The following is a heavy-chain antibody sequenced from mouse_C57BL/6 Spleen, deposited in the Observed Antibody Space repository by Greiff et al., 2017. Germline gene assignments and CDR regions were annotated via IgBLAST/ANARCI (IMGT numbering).Heavy chain of an antibody. CDR2: INPNNGGT. V-gene: IGHV1-26*01. Sequence: VQLQQSGPELVKPGASVKISCKASGYTFTDYYMNWVKQSHGKSLEWIGDINPNNGGTSYNQKFKGKATLTVDKSSSTAYMELRSLTSEDSAVYYCARSPARVTTPRFDYWGQGTTLTVSS. CDR3: ARSPARVTTPRFDY. D-gene: IGHD2-2*01. CDR1: GYTFTDYY. J-gene: IGHJ2*01.